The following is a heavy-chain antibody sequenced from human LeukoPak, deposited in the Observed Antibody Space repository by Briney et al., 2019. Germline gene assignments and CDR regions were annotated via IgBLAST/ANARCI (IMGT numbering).Heavy chain of an antibody. CDR3: ANDGSSRPFDY. Sequence: GGSLRLSCAASGFTFSRYVMTWVCQAPGKGLEWVSSISASGDSTFHADSVKGRFAISRDNSKNTLYLQMNNLRAEDTALYYCANDGSSRPFDYWGQGTLVTVSS. CDR1: GFTFSRYV. J-gene: IGHJ4*02. CDR2: ISASGDST. V-gene: IGHV3-23*01. D-gene: IGHD6-6*01.